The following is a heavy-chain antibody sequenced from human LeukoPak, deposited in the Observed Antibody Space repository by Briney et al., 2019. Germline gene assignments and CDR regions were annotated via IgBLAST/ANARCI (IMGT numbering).Heavy chain of an antibody. J-gene: IGHJ4*02. CDR1: GYTFTGFF. V-gene: IGHV1-2*02. CDR3: ARDSVYGVLYYFDY. D-gene: IGHD2-8*01. CDR2: INPNSGGT. Sequence: ASVKVSCKTSGYTFTGFFIHWVRLAPGQGLEWMGWINPNSGGTNYAQKFQGRVTMTRDTSISTAYMELSRLRSDDTAVYYCARDSVYGVLYYFDYWGQGTLVTVSS.